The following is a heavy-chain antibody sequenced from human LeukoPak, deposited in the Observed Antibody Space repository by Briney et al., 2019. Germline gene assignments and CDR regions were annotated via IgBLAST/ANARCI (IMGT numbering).Heavy chain of an antibody. Sequence: SETLSLTCAVYGGSFSGYYWSWIRQPPGKGLEWIGEINHSGSTNYNPSLKSRVTISVDTSKNQFSLKLSSVTAADTAVYYCAREPSSSEFDHWGQGTLVTVSS. CDR2: INHSGST. V-gene: IGHV4-34*01. D-gene: IGHD6-6*01. J-gene: IGHJ5*02. CDR3: AREPSSSEFDH. CDR1: GGSFSGYY.